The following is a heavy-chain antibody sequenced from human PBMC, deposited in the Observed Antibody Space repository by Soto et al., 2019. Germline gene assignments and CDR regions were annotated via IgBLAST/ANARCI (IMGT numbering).Heavy chain of an antibody. J-gene: IGHJ3*02. D-gene: IGHD5-18*01. V-gene: IGHV4-30-4*01. CDR2: IYYSGST. CDR1: GGSISSGDYY. Sequence: QVQLQESGPGLVKPSQTLSLTCTVSGGSISSGDYYWSWIRQPPGKGLEWIGYIYYSGSTYYNPSPKSRVTISVDTSKNQFSLKLSSVTAADTAVYYCARRWMQLWPSPANAFDIWGQGTMVTVSS. CDR3: ARRWMQLWPSPANAFDI.